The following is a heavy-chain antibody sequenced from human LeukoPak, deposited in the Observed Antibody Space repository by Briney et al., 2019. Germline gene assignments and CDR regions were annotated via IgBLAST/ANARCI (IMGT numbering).Heavy chain of an antibody. CDR2: ISWNSGSI. V-gene: IGHV3-9*01. CDR1: GFTFDDYA. CDR3: AKDIGPFEILFPE. Sequence: GRSLRLSCAASGFTFDDYAMHWVRQAPGKGLEWVSGISWNSGSIGYADSVKGRFTISRDNAKNSLYLQMNSLRAEDTALYYCAKDIGPFEILFPEWGQGTLVTVSS. D-gene: IGHD3-9*01. J-gene: IGHJ4*02.